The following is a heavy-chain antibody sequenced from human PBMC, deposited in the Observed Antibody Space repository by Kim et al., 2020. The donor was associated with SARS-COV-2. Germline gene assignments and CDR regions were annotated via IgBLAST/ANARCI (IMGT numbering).Heavy chain of an antibody. V-gene: IGHV3-66*02. CDR3: ARDQYSGSYSGYYYYYGMDV. CDR1: GFTVSSNY. J-gene: IGHJ6*02. D-gene: IGHD1-26*01. Sequence: GGSLRLSCAASGFTVSSNYMSWVRQAPGKGLEWVSVIYSGGSTYYADSVKGRFTISRDNSKNTLYLQMNSLRAEDTAVYYCARDQYSGSYSGYYYYYGMDVWGQGTTVTVSS. CDR2: IYSGGST.